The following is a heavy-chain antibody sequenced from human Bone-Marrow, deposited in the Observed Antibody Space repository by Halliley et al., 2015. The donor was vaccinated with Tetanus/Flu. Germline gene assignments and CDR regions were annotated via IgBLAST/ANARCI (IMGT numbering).Heavy chain of an antibody. J-gene: IGHJ4*02. CDR3: ARLVYSNFFFGY. Sequence: TLSLTCTVSGGSITNSGYYWGWIRQPPGKGLEWIGNLYYLGNTYYNPSLKSRVTISVDTSRNQFSLKLNSVSAADTAVYYCARLVYSNFFFGYWGQGTLVTVSS. CDR2: LYYLGNT. CDR1: GGSITNSGYY. V-gene: IGHV4-39*01. D-gene: IGHD4-4*01.